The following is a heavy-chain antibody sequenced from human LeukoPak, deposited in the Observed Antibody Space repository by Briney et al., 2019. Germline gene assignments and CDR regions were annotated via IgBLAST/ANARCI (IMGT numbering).Heavy chain of an antibody. D-gene: IGHD3-3*01. CDR2: IYHSGNT. V-gene: IGHV4-30-4*08. J-gene: IGHJ4*02. CDR1: GGSISGGDYY. Sequence: PSQTLSLTCTVSGGSISGGDYYWRWIRQPPGKGLEWIGYIYHSGNTYYNPSLKSRLTISVDTPRNQFSLKLRSVTAADTAVYYCARGGTRITIVGVVINDFDYWGQGTLVTVSS. CDR3: ARGGTRITIVGVVINDFDY.